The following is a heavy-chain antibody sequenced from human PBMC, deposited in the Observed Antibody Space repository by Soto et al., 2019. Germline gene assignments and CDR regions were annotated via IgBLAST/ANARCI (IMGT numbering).Heavy chain of an antibody. J-gene: IGHJ6*02. V-gene: IGHV1-69*13. CDR2: IIPIFGTA. Sequence: ASVKVSCKASGGTFSSYAISWVRQAPGQGLEWMGGIIPIFGTANYAQKFQGRVTITADESTSTAYMELSSLRSEDTAVYYCANGTPYYDYVGGSYRDYYGMDVWGQGTTVTVSS. CDR3: ANGTPYYDYVGGSYRDYYGMDV. D-gene: IGHD3-16*02. CDR1: GGTFSSYA.